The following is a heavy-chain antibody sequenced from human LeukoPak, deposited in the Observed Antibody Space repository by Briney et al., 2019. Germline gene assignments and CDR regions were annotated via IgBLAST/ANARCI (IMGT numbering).Heavy chain of an antibody. CDR1: GGSISSYY. V-gene: IGHV4-59*01. J-gene: IGHJ4*02. CDR3: ARANRYDLYFDY. CDR2: MYYSGST. D-gene: IGHD5-12*01. Sequence: SETLSLTCTVSGGSISSYYWSWIRQPPGKGLEWIGYMYYSGSTNFNPSLKSRVTISVDTSKHQFSLKLSSVTAADTAVYYCARANRYDLYFDYWGQGTLVTVSS.